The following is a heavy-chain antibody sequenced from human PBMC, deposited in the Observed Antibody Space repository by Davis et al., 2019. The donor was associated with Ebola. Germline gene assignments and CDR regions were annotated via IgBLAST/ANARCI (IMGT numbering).Heavy chain of an antibody. V-gene: IGHV3-7*03. D-gene: IGHD4-17*01. CDR1: GFTFRHYW. Sequence: GESLKISCAVSGFTFRHYWMSWVRQAPGKGPEWVPNINEDGSEKYYVDPVKGRFIISRDNVKNLLYLQMNSFRAEDTAVYYCTRHVSGDFGYFDLWGRGTVVTGSS. J-gene: IGHJ2*01. CDR2: INEDGSEK. CDR3: TRHVSGDFGYFDL.